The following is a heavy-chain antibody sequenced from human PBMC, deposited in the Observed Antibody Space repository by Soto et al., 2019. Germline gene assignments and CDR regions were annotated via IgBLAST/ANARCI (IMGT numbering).Heavy chain of an antibody. CDR2: IRSKTDGGTP. CDR3: TTEKGY. J-gene: IGHJ4*02. Sequence: EVQLVESGGGLVKPGESLRLSCAASGSTLTNAWMNWVRQAPGKGLEWVGRIRSKTDGGTPDYAAPVKGRFTISRDDSKNTLYVQMNSLKTEDTAIYYCTTEKGYWGQGTLVTVSS. CDR1: GSTLTNAW. V-gene: IGHV3-15*07.